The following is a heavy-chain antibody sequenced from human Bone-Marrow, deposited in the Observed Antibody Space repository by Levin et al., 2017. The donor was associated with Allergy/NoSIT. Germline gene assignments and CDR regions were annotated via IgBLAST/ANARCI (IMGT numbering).Heavy chain of an antibody. CDR3: ARQNYYGSGSYYSGPSEDAFDI. Sequence: KVSCKGSGYSFTSYWIGWVRQLPGKGLEWMGIIYPGDSDTRYSPPFQGQVTTSADKSISTAYLQWSSLKASDTAMYYCARQNYYGSGSYYSGPSEDAFDIWGQGTMVTVSS. CDR1: GYSFTSYW. V-gene: IGHV5-51*01. CDR2: IYPGDSDT. J-gene: IGHJ3*02. D-gene: IGHD3-10*01.